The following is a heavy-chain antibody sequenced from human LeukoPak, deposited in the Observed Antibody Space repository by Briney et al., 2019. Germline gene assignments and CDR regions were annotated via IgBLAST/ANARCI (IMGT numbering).Heavy chain of an antibody. CDR3: ARGPLFFDSGTYPRFFFDR. CDR2: ISAYNGDT. J-gene: IGHJ4*02. D-gene: IGHD3-3*01. CDR1: GYTFTNYG. Sequence: GASVKVSCKASGYTFTNYGIHWLRQAPGQGLEWMGWISAYNGDTNYAQKVQGRVTMTTDTSTNTAYMELRSLTSDDTAVYYCARGPLFFDSGTYPRFFFDRWGQGSLVTVSS. V-gene: IGHV1-18*01.